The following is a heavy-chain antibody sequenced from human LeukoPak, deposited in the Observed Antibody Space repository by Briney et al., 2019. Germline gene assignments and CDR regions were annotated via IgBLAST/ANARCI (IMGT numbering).Heavy chain of an antibody. Sequence: SETLSLTCAVYGGSFSGYYWSWIRQPPGKGLEWIGEINHSGSTYYNPSLKSRVTISVDTSKNQFSLKLSSVTAADTAVYYCASRVGWGQGTLVTVSS. CDR2: INHSGST. CDR3: ASRVG. D-gene: IGHD2-2*01. J-gene: IGHJ4*02. V-gene: IGHV4-34*01. CDR1: GGSFSGYY.